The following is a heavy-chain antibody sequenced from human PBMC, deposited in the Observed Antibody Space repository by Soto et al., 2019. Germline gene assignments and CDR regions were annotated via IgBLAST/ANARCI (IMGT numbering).Heavy chain of an antibody. D-gene: IGHD1-1*01. J-gene: IGHJ5*02. V-gene: IGHV4-30-2*01. Sequence: QLQLQESGSGLVKPSQTLSLTCAVSGGSISSGGYSWSWIRQPPGKGLEWIGYIYHSGSTYYNPSLKSRVTISVDRSKNQFSLKLSSVTAAATAVYYCARDKNGGHNWFDPWGQGTLVTVSS. CDR2: IYHSGST. CDR3: ARDKNGGHNWFDP. CDR1: GGSISSGGYS.